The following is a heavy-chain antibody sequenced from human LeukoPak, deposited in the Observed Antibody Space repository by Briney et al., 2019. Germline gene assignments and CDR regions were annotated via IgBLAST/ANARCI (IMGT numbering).Heavy chain of an antibody. CDR1: GGSISTSNYY. J-gene: IGHJ4*02. V-gene: IGHV4-39*07. D-gene: IGHD5-18*01. CDR3: ARSGYSYGFDY. Sequence: PSETLSLTCTVSGGSISTSNYYWGWIRQPPGKGLEWIGSIYYSGSTYYNPSLKSRVTISVDTSKNQFSLKLSSVTAADTAVYYCARSGYSYGFDYWGQGTLVTVSS. CDR2: IYYSGST.